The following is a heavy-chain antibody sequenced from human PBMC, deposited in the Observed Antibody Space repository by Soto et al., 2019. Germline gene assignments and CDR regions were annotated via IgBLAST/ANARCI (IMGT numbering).Heavy chain of an antibody. J-gene: IGHJ6*03. Sequence: GGSLRLSCAASGFTFSSYSMNWVRQAPGKGLEWVSYISSSSSTIYYADSVKGRFTISRDNAKNSLYLQMNSLRAEDTAVYYCARDVSSSWYSDYYMDVWGKGTTVTVAS. V-gene: IGHV3-48*01. D-gene: IGHD6-13*01. CDR3: ARDVSSSWYSDYYMDV. CDR2: ISSSSSTI. CDR1: GFTFSSYS.